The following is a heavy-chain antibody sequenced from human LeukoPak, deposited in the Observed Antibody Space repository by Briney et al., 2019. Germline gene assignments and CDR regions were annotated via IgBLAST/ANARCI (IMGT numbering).Heavy chain of an antibody. CDR2: INHSGST. CDR3: ARQGYCGSTSCYAVNWFDP. CDR1: GGSFSGYY. V-gene: IGHV4-34*01. J-gene: IGHJ5*02. Sequence: PSETLSLTCAVYGGSFSGYYWSWIRQPPGKGLEWIGEINHSGSTNYNPSLKSRVTISVDTSKNQFSLKLSSVTAADTAVYYCARQGYCGSTSCYAVNWFDPWGQGTLVTVSS. D-gene: IGHD2-2*01.